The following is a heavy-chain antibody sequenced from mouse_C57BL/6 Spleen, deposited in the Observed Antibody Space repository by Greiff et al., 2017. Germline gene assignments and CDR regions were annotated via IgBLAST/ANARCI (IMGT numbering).Heavy chain of an antibody. CDR2: IDPETGGT. CDR1: GYTFTDYE. CDR3: TRGGSPFAY. V-gene: IGHV1-15*01. D-gene: IGHD1-1*02. Sequence: VQLQQSGAELVRPGASVTLSCKASGYTFTDYEMHWVKQTPVHGLEWIGAIDPETGGTAYNQKFKGKVILTADKSSSTAYMGLRSLTSEDSAVYDCTRGGSPFAYWGQGTLVTVSA. J-gene: IGHJ3*01.